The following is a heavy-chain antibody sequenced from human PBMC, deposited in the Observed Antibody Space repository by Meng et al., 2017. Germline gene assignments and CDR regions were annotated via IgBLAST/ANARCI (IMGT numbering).Heavy chain of an antibody. J-gene: IGHJ4*02. CDR2: INHSGST. CDR3: ARGVQCSTSCYIDY. V-gene: IGHV4-34*01. CDR1: GGSFSGYY. D-gene: IGHD2-2*02. Sequence: QVQVEQWGAGLVKPSETLSLTCAVYGGSFSGYYWSWIRQPPGKGLEWIGEINHSGSTNYNPSLKSRVTISVDTSKNQFSLKLSSVTAADTAVYYCARGVQCSTSCYIDYWGQGTLVTVSS.